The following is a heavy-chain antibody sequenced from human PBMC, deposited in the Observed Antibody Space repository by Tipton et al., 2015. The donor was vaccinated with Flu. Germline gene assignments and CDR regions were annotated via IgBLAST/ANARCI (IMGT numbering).Heavy chain of an antibody. V-gene: IGHV4-59*01. CDR1: GGSISSYY. D-gene: IGHD3-9*01. CDR2: IYYSGST. J-gene: IGHJ4*02. CDR3: ARDGGGRLEVRYPFYFDY. Sequence: TLSLTCTVSGGSISSYYWSWIRQPPGKGLEWIGYIYYSGSTKYNPSLKSRVTISVDTSKNQFSLKLRSVTAADTAVYYCARDGGGRLEVRYPFYFDYWGQGTQVTVSS.